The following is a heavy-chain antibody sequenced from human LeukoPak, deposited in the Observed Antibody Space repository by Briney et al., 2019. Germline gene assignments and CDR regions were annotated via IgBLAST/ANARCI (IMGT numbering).Heavy chain of an antibody. CDR3: ASGVVVPAATQSDAFDI. V-gene: IGHV4-59*01. CDR2: IYYSGST. J-gene: IGHJ3*02. D-gene: IGHD2-2*01. CDR1: GGSISSYY. Sequence: PSETLSLTCTVSGGSISSYYWSWIRQPPGKGLEWIGYIYYSGSTNYNPSLKSRVTISVDTSKNQFSLKLSSVTAADTAVYYCASGVVVPAATQSDAFDIWGQGTMVTVSS.